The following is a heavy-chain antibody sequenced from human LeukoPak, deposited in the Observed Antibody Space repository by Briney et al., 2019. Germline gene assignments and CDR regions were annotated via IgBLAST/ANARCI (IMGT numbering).Heavy chain of an antibody. CDR2: ISGSGGST. CDR1: GFTFSSYG. D-gene: IGHD2-15*01. J-gene: IGHJ4*02. CDR3: ANTRLLAEIDY. V-gene: IGHV3-23*01. Sequence: GGTLRLSCAASGFTFSSYGMSWVRQAPGKGLEWVSAISGSGGSTYYADSVKGRFTISRDNSKNTLYLQMNSLRAEDTAVYYCANTRLLAEIDYWGQGTLVTVSS.